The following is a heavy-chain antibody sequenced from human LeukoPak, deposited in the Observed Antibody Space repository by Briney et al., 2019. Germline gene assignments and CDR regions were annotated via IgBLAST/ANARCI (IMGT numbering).Heavy chain of an antibody. J-gene: IGHJ4*02. CDR3: ARDSSFFGYGGNPLDY. Sequence: GGSLRLSCAASGFTFSSYSMNWVRQAPGKGLEWVSYISGSSSTIYYADSVKGRFTISRDNAKNSLYLQMNSLRAEDTAVYYCARDSSFFGYGGNPLDYWGQGTLVTVSS. D-gene: IGHD4-23*01. CDR2: ISGSSSTI. CDR1: GFTFSSYS. V-gene: IGHV3-48*01.